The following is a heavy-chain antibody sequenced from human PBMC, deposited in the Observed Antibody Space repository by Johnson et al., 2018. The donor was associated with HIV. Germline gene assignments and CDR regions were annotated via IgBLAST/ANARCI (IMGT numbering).Heavy chain of an antibody. CDR1: GFSVSSYY. V-gene: IGHV3-66*01. D-gene: IGHD6-19*01. CDR2: ISSGGDT. J-gene: IGHJ3*02. CDR3: AKEVGWLGDAFDI. Sequence: VQLVESGGGLVQPGGSLTLSCAAPGFSVSSYYMTWVRQAPGKGPDWVSVISSGGDTYYVDSVRRSFSISRDTSKNTMDLQMNSLRAEDTAGYYWAKEVGWLGDAFDIWGQGTMVTVSS.